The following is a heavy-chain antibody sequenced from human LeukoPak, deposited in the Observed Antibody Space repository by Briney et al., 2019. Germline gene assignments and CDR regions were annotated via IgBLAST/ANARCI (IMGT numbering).Heavy chain of an antibody. Sequence: HRASVKVSCKVSGYTLTELSMPWVRQAPGKGLEWMGGFDPEDGETIYAQKFQGRVTMTEDTSTDTAYMELSSLRSEDTAVYYCATGVPAAMLPYYFDYWGQGTLVTVSS. CDR3: ATGVPAAMLPYYFDY. J-gene: IGHJ4*02. CDR2: FDPEDGET. D-gene: IGHD2-2*01. V-gene: IGHV1-24*01. CDR1: GYTLTELS.